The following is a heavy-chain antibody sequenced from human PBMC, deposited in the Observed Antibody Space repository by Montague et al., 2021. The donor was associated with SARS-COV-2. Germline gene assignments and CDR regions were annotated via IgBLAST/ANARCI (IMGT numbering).Heavy chain of an antibody. Sequence: SETLSLTCVVSGDSISTDNWWTWVHLPPGKGPEWVGEIYHTGSTKYKPSLKSRVSMSVDTSKNQFSLKLSSVTAADTAVYYCARVKRGYYYGLGVSAHFDYWGQGTLVTVSS. CDR1: GDSISTDNW. V-gene: IGHV4-4*02. CDR3: ARVKRGYYYGLGVSAHFDY. D-gene: IGHD3-10*01. J-gene: IGHJ4*02. CDR2: IYHTGST.